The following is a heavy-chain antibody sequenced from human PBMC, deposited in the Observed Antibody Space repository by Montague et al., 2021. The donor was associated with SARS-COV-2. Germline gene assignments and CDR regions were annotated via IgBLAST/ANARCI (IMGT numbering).Heavy chain of an antibody. CDR2: IYYTGET. V-gene: IGHV4-59*01. Sequence: SETLSLTCSFSGGSIRSYYWSWIRLPPGKPLEWLGYIYYTGETTXXPSLKSRATISVDTSRSQFSLRLTSVTAADTAVYFCARFWSGYVDKWSQGTLVTVSS. CDR1: GGSIRSYY. D-gene: IGHD3-3*01. CDR3: ARFWSGYVDK. J-gene: IGHJ4*02.